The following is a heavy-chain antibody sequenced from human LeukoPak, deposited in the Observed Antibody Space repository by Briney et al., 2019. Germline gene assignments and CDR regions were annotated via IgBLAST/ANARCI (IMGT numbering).Heavy chain of an antibody. J-gene: IGHJ4*02. CDR1: GITLSNYG. V-gene: IGHV3-23*01. CDR2: ISDSGGRT. CDR3: AKRGVVVRVILVGFHKEAYYFDS. Sequence: PGGSLRLSCAVSGITLSNYGMSWVRQAPGKGLEWVAGISDSGGRTNYADSVRGRFTISRDNPTNTLYLQMNSLRAEDTAVYFCAKRGVVVRVILVGFHKEAYYFDSWGQGALVTVSS. D-gene: IGHD3-10*01.